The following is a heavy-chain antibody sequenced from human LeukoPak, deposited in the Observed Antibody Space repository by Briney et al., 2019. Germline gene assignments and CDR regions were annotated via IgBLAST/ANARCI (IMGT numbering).Heavy chain of an antibody. CDR2: ISNSGGST. J-gene: IGHJ4*02. Sequence: PGGSLRLSCVVSGLSFSSYAMSWVRQAPGKGLEWVSVISNSGGSTFYADSVKGRFTISRDNSKNTLYLQMNSLRAEDTAVYYCAKRASGSGTSLYYFDYWGQGTLVTVSS. V-gene: IGHV3-23*01. D-gene: IGHD3-10*01. CDR1: GLSFSSYA. CDR3: AKRASGSGTSLYYFDY.